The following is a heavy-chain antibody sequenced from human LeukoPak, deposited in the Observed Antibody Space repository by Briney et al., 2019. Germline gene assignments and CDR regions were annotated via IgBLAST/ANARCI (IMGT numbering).Heavy chain of an antibody. D-gene: IGHD4-17*01. J-gene: IGHJ5*02. V-gene: IGHV3-7*01. CDR3: ARAHPDYGDSLWFDP. CDR2: IKQDGSEK. Sequence: GGSLRLSCAASGFTFSSYWMSWVRQAPGKGLEWVANIKQDGSEKYYVDSVKGRFTISRDNAKNSLYLQMNSLRAEDTAVYYCARAHPDYGDSLWFDPWGQGTLVPVSS. CDR1: GFTFSSYW.